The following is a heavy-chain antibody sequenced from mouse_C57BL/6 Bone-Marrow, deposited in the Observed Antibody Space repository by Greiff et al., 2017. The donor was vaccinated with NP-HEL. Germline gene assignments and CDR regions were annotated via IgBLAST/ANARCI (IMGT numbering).Heavy chain of an antibody. CDR3: ARSLGDYGSSSYYFDY. Sequence: VQLQQSGAELVKPGASVKISCKASGYTFTDYYINWVKQRPGQGLEWIGKIGPGSGSTYYNEKFKGKATLTADKSSSTAYMQLSSLTSEDSAVYFCARSLGDYGSSSYYFDYWGQGTTLTVSS. CDR1: GYTFTDYY. CDR2: IGPGSGST. D-gene: IGHD1-1*01. V-gene: IGHV1-77*01. J-gene: IGHJ2*01.